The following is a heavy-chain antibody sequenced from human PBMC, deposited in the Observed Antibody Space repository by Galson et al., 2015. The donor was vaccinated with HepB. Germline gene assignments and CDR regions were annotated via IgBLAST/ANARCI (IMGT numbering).Heavy chain of an antibody. Sequence: SLRLSCAAAELTFSVYVMHWVRQAPGRGLEWLAVISYDGINKHYADSVKGRFTVSRDKTTLYLQMNSLRAEDTAVYFCAKSPGWTGYILKGPLDLWGQGNLVTVSS. V-gene: IGHV3-30*18. J-gene: IGHJ5*02. D-gene: IGHD3/OR15-3a*01. CDR3: AKSPGWTGYILKGPLDL. CDR1: ELTFSVYV. CDR2: ISYDGINK.